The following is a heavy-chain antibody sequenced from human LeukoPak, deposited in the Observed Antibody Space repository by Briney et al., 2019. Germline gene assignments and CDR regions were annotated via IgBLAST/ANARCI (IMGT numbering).Heavy chain of an antibody. CDR2: ISWNSGSI. V-gene: IGHV3-9*01. CDR1: GFTFDDYA. D-gene: IGHD5-12*01. J-gene: IGHJ5*02. Sequence: GGSLRLSCAASGFTFDDYAMHWVRQAPGKGLEWVSGISWNSGSIGYADSVKGRFTISRDNAKNSLYLQMNSLRAEDTALYYCAKDGDSGYDKYWFDPWGQGTLVTVSS. CDR3: AKDGDSGYDKYWFDP.